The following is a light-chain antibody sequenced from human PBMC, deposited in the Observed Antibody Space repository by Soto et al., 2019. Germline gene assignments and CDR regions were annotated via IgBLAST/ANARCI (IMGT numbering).Light chain of an antibody. V-gene: IGKV3-15*01. CDR3: QQYKAWPLT. J-gene: IGKJ4*01. CDR1: ESINSN. CDR2: RTS. Sequence: EIVMTQSPATLSVSQGERATLSGRASESINSNLAWYQQKPVQAPRLLIYRTSNRATGFPARFSGSGSGTEFTLTISSLQSEDFAVFYCQQYKAWPLTFGGGTNVELK.